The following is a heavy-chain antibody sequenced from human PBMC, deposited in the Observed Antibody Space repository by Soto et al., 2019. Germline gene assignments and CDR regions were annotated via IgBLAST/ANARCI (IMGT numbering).Heavy chain of an antibody. V-gene: IGHV4-30-4*01. Sequence: QVQLQETGPGLVKPSQTLSLTCTVSGGSISTDDHYWSWIRQPPGKGLEWIGYIYYIGSTHYNPSLKSRLFTSLDTSKNQFSLQLTSVTAADTAVYYCASLRSRWNIDYWGQGTLVTVSS. CDR1: GGSISTDDHY. J-gene: IGHJ4*02. CDR3: ASLRSRWNIDY. D-gene: IGHD6-13*01. CDR2: IYYIGST.